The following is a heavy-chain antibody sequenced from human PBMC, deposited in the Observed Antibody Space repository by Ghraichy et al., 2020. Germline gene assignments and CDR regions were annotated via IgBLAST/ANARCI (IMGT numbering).Heavy chain of an antibody. J-gene: IGHJ6*02. Sequence: GGSLRLSCAASGFTFSSYSMNWVRQAPGKGLEWVSSISSSSSYIYYADSVKGRFTISRDNAKNSLYLQMNSLRAEDTAVYYCARGGVVVVPAAISYYYGMDVWGQGTTVTVSS. D-gene: IGHD2-2*01. V-gene: IGHV3-21*01. CDR3: ARGGVVVVPAAISYYYGMDV. CDR2: ISSSSSYI. CDR1: GFTFSSYS.